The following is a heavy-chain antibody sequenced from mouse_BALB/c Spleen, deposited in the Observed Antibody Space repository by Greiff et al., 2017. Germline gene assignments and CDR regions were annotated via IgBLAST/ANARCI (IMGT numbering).Heavy chain of an antibody. CDR2: INPYNGDT. CDR3: GRMTRTPYAMDY. Sequence: VQLQQSGPELVKPGASVKISCKASGYSFTGYFMNWVKQSQGKSLEWIGRINPYNGDTFYNQKFKGKATLTVDKSSSTAHMELLSLTSEDSAVYYCGRMTRTPYAMDYWGQGTSVTVSS. CDR1: GYSFTGYF. V-gene: IGHV1-37*01. D-gene: IGHD2-13*01. J-gene: IGHJ4*01.